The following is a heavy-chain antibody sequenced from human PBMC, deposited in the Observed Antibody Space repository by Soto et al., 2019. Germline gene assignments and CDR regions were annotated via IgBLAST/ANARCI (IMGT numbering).Heavy chain of an antibody. CDR2: ISGSGGNT. V-gene: IGHV3-23*01. D-gene: IGHD6-19*01. CDR3: VKARSGWYLYYFDY. J-gene: IGHJ4*02. Sequence: DVKLLESGGGLVQPGGSLRLSCAASGFIFNNYAMNWVRQAPGKGLEWVSGISGSGGNTYYADSVKGRFAISRDKSNNTLYLQLSRLKAEDTAVYYCVKARSGWYLYYFDYWGQGTRVTVSS. CDR1: GFIFNNYA.